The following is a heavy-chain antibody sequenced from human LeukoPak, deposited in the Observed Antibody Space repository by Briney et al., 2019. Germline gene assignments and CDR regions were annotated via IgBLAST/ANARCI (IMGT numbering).Heavy chain of an antibody. V-gene: IGHV3-11*04. CDR2: ISSSGSTI. CDR3: ARGLLEWLRLETYYFDY. J-gene: IGHJ4*02. Sequence: GSLRLSCAASGFTFSDYYMSWIRQAPGKGLEWVSYISSSGSTIYYADSVKGRFTISRDNAKNSLYLQMNSLRVDDTAIYYCARGLLEWLRLETYYFDYWGQGTLVTVSS. CDR1: GFTFSDYY. D-gene: IGHD5-18*01.